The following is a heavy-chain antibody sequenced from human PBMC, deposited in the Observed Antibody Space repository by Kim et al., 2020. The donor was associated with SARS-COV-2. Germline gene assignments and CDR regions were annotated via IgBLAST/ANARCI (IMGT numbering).Heavy chain of an antibody. CDR3: ARQTSRRAAY. CDR1: GFTFNTYD. V-gene: IGHV3-23*01. Sequence: GGSLRLSCAASGFTFNTYDMSWVRQAPGKGLECVSAILGHGGSTFYAYSVKGRFTISRDNSKNTLFLQLNSLRAEDTAVYYCARQTSRRAAYWGQGTPVT. D-gene: IGHD2-15*01. J-gene: IGHJ4*02. CDR2: ILGHGGST.